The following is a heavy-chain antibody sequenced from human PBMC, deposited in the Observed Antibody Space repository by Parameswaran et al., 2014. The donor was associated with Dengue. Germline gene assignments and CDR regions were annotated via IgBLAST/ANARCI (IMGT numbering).Heavy chain of an antibody. V-gene: IGHV4-34*01. CDR2: INHSGST. J-gene: IGHJ6*02. D-gene: IGHD2-15*01. Sequence: IRQPPGKGLEWIGEINHSGSTNYNPSLKSRVTISVDTSKNQFSLKLSSVTAADTAVYYCARGGGSGVWNYGMDVWGQGNPGHRLL. CDR3: ARGGGSGVWNYGMDV.